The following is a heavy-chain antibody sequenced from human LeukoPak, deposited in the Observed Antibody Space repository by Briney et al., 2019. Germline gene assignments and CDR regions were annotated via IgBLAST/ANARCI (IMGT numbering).Heavy chain of an antibody. CDR1: GFTFSSYA. CDR2: ISSNGGST. V-gene: IGHV3-64*01. Sequence: SGGSLRLSCAASGFTFSSYAMHWVRQAPGKGLEYVSAISSNGGSTYYANSVKGRFTISRDNSKNTLYLQMSSLRAEDMAVYYCARDFRGIVGAIGYWGQGTLVTVSS. CDR3: ARDFRGIVGAIGY. J-gene: IGHJ4*02. D-gene: IGHD1-26*01.